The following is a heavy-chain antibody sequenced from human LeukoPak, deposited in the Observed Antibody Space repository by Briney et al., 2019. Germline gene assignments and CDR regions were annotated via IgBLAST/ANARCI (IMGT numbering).Heavy chain of an antibody. Sequence: GESLKISCKGPGYSFTSYWIAWLRHLPGKGWEGMGIIYPGDSETRYRPSFQGQVTISADKSISTAYLQWSSLKASETAMYYCARLGLAAAGIDYWGQKTRVTVSS. CDR1: GYSFTSYW. CDR3: ARLGLAAAGIDY. D-gene: IGHD6-13*01. V-gene: IGHV5-51*01. J-gene: IGHJ4*02. CDR2: IYPGDSET.